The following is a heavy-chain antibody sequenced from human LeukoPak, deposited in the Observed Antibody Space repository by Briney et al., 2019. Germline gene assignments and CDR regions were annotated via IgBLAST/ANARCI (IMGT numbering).Heavy chain of an antibody. CDR3: ARDLLDTAMVHYWYFDL. V-gene: IGHV4-31*03. Sequence: SQTLSLTCTVSGASISSGTYYWSWIRQHPGKGLEWIGYIYYNRSIYYNPSLKSRVTISVDTSKNQFSLKLSSVTAADTAVYYCARDLLDTAMVHYWYFDLWGRGTLVTVSS. J-gene: IGHJ2*01. D-gene: IGHD5-18*01. CDR2: IYYNRSI. CDR1: GASISSGTYY.